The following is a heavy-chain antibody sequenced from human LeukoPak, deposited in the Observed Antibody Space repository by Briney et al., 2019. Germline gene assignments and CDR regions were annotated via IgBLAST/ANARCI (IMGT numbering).Heavy chain of an antibody. CDR3: ARASTRYCSGGSCYPSDFGY. J-gene: IGHJ4*02. V-gene: IGHV1-2*02. CDR1: GYTFTGYY. Sequence: ASVKVSCKASGYTFTGYYMHWVRQAPGQGLEWMGWINPNSGGTNYAQKFQGRVTMTRDTSISTAYMELSRLRSDDTAVYYCARASTRYCSGGSCYPSDFGYWGQGTLVTVSS. D-gene: IGHD2-15*01. CDR2: INPNSGGT.